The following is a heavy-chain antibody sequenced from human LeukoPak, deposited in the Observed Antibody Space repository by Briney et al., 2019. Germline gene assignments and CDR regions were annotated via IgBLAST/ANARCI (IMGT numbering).Heavy chain of an antibody. V-gene: IGHV1-18*01. J-gene: IGHJ4*02. CDR3: ARATNDRFDY. CDR1: GYTFTSYG. Sequence: SVNVSCKASGYTFTSYGFSWVRQAAGQGLEWMGWISAYNGNTNYAQKLQGRVTMTTDTSTSTAYMELRSLRSDDTAVYYCARATNDRFDYWGQGTLVTVSS. CDR2: ISAYNGNT. D-gene: IGHD2-8*01.